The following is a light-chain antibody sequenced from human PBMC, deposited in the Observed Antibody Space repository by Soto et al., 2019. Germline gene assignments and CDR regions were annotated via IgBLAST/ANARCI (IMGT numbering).Light chain of an antibody. Sequence: EILLTQSPGTLALSPGEIATLSCMASQTVKSSYLAWYQQTPGQAPRLLLYGVSTRAAGIPDRFSASGSGTDFTLTISRLEPEDFAVYFCQQYGDSPTFGLGTRLQIK. CDR3: QQYGDSPT. CDR1: QTVKSSY. V-gene: IGKV3-20*01. CDR2: GVS. J-gene: IGKJ5*01.